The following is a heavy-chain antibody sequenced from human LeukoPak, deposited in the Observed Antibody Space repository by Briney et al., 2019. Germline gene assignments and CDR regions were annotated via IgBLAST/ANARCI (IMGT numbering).Heavy chain of an antibody. V-gene: IGHV3-21*01. D-gene: IGHD4-17*01. CDR1: GFTFSSYS. Sequence: GGSLRLSCAASGFTFSSYSMNWVRQAPGKGLEWVSSISSSSSYIYYADSVKGRFTISRDNAKNSLYLQMNSLRAEDTAVYYCARDCGDFEYYFDYWGQGTLVTVSS. CDR3: ARDCGDFEYYFDY. J-gene: IGHJ4*02. CDR2: ISSSSSYI.